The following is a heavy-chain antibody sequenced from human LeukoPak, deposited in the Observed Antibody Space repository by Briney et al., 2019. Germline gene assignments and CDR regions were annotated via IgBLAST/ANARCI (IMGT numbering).Heavy chain of an antibody. Sequence: SVKVSCKASGGTFSSSAISWVRQAPGQGLEWMGGIIPIFGSANYAQNFQGRVTITADESTSTAYMELSSLRSEDTAVYYCASVTTVTTKGHGAFDIWGLGTMVTVSS. D-gene: IGHD4-17*01. CDR3: ASVTTVTTKGHGAFDI. V-gene: IGHV1-69*13. CDR2: IIPIFGSA. CDR1: GGTFSSSA. J-gene: IGHJ3*02.